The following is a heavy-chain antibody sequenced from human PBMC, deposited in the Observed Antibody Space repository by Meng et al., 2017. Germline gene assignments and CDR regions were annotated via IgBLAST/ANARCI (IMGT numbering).Heavy chain of an antibody. V-gene: IGHV1-69*01. D-gene: IGHD6-19*01. CDR2: IIPIFGTA. CDR3: ARRPGYSSGWYDY. J-gene: IGHJ4*02. CDR1: GGTFSSYA. Sequence: QVLRGQAGAQVKNPGSSVMVSCKASGGTFSSYAISCVRQEPGEGLEWMGGIIPIFGTANYAQKFQGRVTITADESTSTAYMELSSLRSEDTAVYYCARRPGYSSGWYDYWGQGTLVTVSS.